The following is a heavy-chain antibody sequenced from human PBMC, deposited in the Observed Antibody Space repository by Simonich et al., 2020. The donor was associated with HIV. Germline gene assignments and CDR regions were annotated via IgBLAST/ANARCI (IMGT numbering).Heavy chain of an antibody. CDR2: INPTSGGK. J-gene: IGHJ6*02. Sequence: QVQLVQSGADMKKPGASVKVSCKASGYTFTGYYIHWVRQAPGKGLEWMGLINPTSGGKNYAQKFQGRVTMTRDTSISPAYMELSRLRSDDTAFYYCARVLTMAREVISHYAMDVWGQGTTVTVSS. CDR1: GYTFTGYY. V-gene: IGHV1-2*06. CDR3: ARVLTMAREVISHYAMDV. D-gene: IGHD3-10*01.